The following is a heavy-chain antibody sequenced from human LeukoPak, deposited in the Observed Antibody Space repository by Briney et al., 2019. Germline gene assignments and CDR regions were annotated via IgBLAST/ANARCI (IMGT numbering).Heavy chain of an antibody. CDR2: IYYSGST. CDR1: GDSIRSSSDY. CDR3: ARPGYSSSGYAFDAFDF. J-gene: IGHJ4*02. Sequence: PSETLSLTCTVSGDSIRSSSDYWGWLRQPPGKGLEWIGSIYYSGSTYYNPSLKSRVTISVDTSKNQFSLKVGSVTAADTAVYYCARPGYSSSGYAFDAFDFWGQGTLVTVSS. D-gene: IGHD6-13*01. V-gene: IGHV4-39*01.